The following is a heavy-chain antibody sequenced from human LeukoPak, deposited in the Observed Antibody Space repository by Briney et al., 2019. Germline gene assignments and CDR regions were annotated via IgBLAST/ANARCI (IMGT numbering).Heavy chain of an antibody. CDR1: GFIFSTYN. Sequence: GGSLRLSCSASGFIFSTYNMNWVRQAPGKALEWVSSITSSSSRTFYADSVKGRYTISRDNAKNSLYLQMDSLRAEDTAVYYCARDPYSGGYGAYYYYYMDVWGKGTTVTVSS. CDR2: ITSSSSRT. J-gene: IGHJ6*03. D-gene: IGHD1-26*01. V-gene: IGHV3-21*01. CDR3: ARDPYSGGYGAYYYYYMDV.